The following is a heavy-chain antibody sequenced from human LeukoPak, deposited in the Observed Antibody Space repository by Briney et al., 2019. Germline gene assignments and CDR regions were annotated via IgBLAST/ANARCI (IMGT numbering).Heavy chain of an antibody. CDR3: AKDIDSITIFPNRIYGMDV. J-gene: IGHJ6*02. Sequence: GGSLRLSCAASGFTFDDYTMHWVRQAPGKGLEWVSLISWDGGSTYYADSVKGRFTISRDNSKNSLYLQMNSLRTEDTALYYCAKDIDSITIFPNRIYGMDVWGQGTTVTVSS. CDR1: GFTFDDYT. D-gene: IGHD3-9*01. V-gene: IGHV3-43*01. CDR2: ISWDGGST.